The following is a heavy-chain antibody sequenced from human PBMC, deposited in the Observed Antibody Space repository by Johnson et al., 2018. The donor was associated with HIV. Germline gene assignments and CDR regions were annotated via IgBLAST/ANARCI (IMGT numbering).Heavy chain of an antibody. D-gene: IGHD3-9*01. CDR3: AREEGNYILTRGDAFDI. CDR2: ISSSGRTT. V-gene: IGHV3-11*04. Sequence: QVQLVESGGGLVRPGGSLRLSCAASGFTFSDYYMTWIRQAPGKGLECVSYISSSGRTTYYADSVKGRFTISRDNAKNSLYLQMNSLSAEDTAVYYCAREEGNYILTRGDAFDIWGQGTMVTVSS. J-gene: IGHJ3*02. CDR1: GFTFSDYY.